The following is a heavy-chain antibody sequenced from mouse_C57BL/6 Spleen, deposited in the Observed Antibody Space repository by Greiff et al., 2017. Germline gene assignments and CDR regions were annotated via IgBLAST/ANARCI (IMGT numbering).Heavy chain of an antibody. D-gene: IGHD2-3*01. CDR2: IRNKANGYTT. V-gene: IGHV7-3*01. Sequence: EVQLVESGGGLVQPGGSLSLSCAASGFTFTDYYMSWVRQPPGKALEWLGFIRNKANGYTTEYSASVKGRFTISRDNSQSILYLQMNALRAEDSATYYCARAYDGYYPCYYAMDYWGQGTSVTVSS. J-gene: IGHJ4*01. CDR3: ARAYDGYYPCYYAMDY. CDR1: GFTFTDYY.